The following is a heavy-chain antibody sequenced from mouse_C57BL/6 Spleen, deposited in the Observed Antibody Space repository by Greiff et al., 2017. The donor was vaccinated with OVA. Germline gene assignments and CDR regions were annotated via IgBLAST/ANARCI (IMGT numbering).Heavy chain of an antibody. CDR1: GYTFTSYW. J-gene: IGHJ4*01. V-gene: IGHV1-74*01. CDR3: AISDGYAMDY. CDR2: IHPSDSDT. D-gene: IGHD2-2*01. Sequence: QVQLQQPGAELVKPGASVKVSCKASGYTFTSYWMHWVKQRPGKGLEWIGRIHPSDSDTNYNQKLKGKATLTVDKSSSTACMQLSSLTSEDSAVYYCAISDGYAMDYWGQGTSVTVSS.